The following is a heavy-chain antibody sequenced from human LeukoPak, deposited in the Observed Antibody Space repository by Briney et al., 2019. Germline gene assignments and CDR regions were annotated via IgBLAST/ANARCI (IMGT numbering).Heavy chain of an antibody. V-gene: IGHV1-2*02. CDR2: INPNSGGT. J-gene: IGHJ3*02. CDR3: ALRDDAFDI. CDR1: GYTFTVYY. Sequence: ASVTVSFKASGYTFTVYYMHWVRQAPGQGREGMGWINPNSGGTNYAQQFQGTVTMTRDTSISTAYMELSRLRSDDTAVYYCALRDDAFDIWGQGTMVTVSS.